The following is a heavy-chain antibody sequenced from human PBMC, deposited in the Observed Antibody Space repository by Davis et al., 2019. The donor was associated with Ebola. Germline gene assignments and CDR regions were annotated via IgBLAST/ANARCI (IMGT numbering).Heavy chain of an antibody. CDR3: ARDIGYCTNGVCYTGDY. Sequence: ASVKVSCKASGYTFTSYGISWVRQAPGQGLEWMGWISAYNGNTNYAQKLQGRVTMTTDTSTSTAYMELRSLRSDDTAVYYCARDIGYCTNGVCYTGDYWGQGTLVTVSS. D-gene: IGHD2-8*01. J-gene: IGHJ4*02. V-gene: IGHV1-18*01. CDR1: GYTFTSYG. CDR2: ISAYNGNT.